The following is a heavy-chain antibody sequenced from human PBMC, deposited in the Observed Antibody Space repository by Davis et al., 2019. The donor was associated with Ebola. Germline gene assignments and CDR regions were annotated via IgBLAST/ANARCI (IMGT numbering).Heavy chain of an antibody. V-gene: IGHV3-7*01. J-gene: IGHJ4*02. CDR3: ARVGLGWSGYYPPDY. CDR2: IKQDGSEK. CDR1: GFTFSSYW. D-gene: IGHD3-3*01. Sequence: GESLKISCAASGFTFSSYWMSWVRQAPGKGLEWVANIKQDGSEKYYVDSVKGRFTISRDNAKNSLYLQMNSLRAEDTAVYYCARVGLGWSGYYPPDYGGQGTLVTVSS.